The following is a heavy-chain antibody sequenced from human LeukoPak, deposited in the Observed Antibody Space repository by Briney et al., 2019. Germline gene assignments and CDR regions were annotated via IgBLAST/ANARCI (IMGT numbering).Heavy chain of an antibody. CDR1: GFTLKNHW. Sequence: GGSLRLSCAASGFTLKNHWMHWVRQAPGKGLVWVSRIKGDGSETSDADSVKGRFIISRDNSKNTLYLQMNSLRAEDTAVYYCAKQSYSNSWNNFDYWGQGTLVTVSS. D-gene: IGHD6-13*01. CDR3: AKQSYSNSWNNFDY. V-gene: IGHV3-74*01. CDR2: IKGDGSET. J-gene: IGHJ4*02.